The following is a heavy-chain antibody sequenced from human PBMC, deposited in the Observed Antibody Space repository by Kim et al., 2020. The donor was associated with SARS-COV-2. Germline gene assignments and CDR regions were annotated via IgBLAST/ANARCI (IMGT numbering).Heavy chain of an antibody. CDR2: IYHTGNT. V-gene: IGHV4-4*02. CDR3: ARILGGGSGTSCYLLS. D-gene: IGHD2-2*01. J-gene: IGHJ5*01. CDR1: GESITSSNW. Sequence: SETLSLTCAVSGESITSSNWWTWVRQPPGKGLEWIGVIYHTGNTYYNPSLKSRVSMSVDKSNNHFFLNLNSVTAADTAVYYCARILGGGSGTSCYLLSWG.